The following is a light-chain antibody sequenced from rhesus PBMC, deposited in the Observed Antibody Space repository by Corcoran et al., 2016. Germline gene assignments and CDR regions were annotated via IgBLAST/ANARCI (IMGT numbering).Light chain of an antibody. Sequence: QSALTQPPSVSKSLGQSVTISCTGTSSDIGGYNDVSWYQQHPGSAPRLRIYDVRKRPSGVSDRFSGSKSGNTASLTISGLQAEDEADYYCCSYRSGSTYYIFGAGTRLTVL. J-gene: IGLJ1*01. CDR3: CSYRSGSTYYI. CDR2: DVR. V-gene: IGLV2S9*01. CDR1: SSDIGGYND.